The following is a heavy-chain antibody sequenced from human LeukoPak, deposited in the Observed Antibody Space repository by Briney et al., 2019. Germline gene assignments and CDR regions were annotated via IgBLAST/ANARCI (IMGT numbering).Heavy chain of an antibody. D-gene: IGHD6-13*01. J-gene: IGHJ3*01. CDR2: IYYSGST. Sequence: SETLSLTCTVSGGSISSYYWSWIRQPPGKGLEWIGYIYYSGSTNYNPSLKSRVTISVDTSKNQFSLKLSSVTAADTAVYYCARHGPYSSSLPSWGQGTMVTVSS. CDR3: ARHGPYSSSLPS. V-gene: IGHV4-59*08. CDR1: GGSISSYY.